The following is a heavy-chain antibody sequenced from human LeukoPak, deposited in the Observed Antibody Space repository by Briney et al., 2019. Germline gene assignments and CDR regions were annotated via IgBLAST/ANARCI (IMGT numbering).Heavy chain of an antibody. D-gene: IGHD5-12*01. CDR1: GFTVSSNY. J-gene: IGHJ5*02. V-gene: IGHV3-66*01. Sequence: GGSLRLSCAASGFTVSSNYMSWVRQAPGKGLEWVSVIYSGGSTYYADSVKGRFTISRDNSKNTLYPQMNSLRAEDTAVYYCARGGGYDRDWFDPWGQGTLVTVSS. CDR2: IYSGGST. CDR3: ARGGGYDRDWFDP.